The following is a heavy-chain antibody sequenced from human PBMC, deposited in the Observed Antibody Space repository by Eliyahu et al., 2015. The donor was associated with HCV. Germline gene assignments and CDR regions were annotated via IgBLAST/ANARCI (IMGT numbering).Heavy chain of an antibody. D-gene: IGHD5-12*01. V-gene: IGHV3-23*01. CDR2: ISGSGGST. Sequence: EVQLLESGGGLVQPGGSLRLSCAASGFTFXXYAMXWXRXAPGKGLEWVXAISGSGGSTSYADSVKGRFTISRDNSKNTLYLQMNSLRAEDTAVYYCAKVASRGYSGXDRGDYWGQGTLVTVSS. CDR3: AKVASRGYSGXDRGDY. J-gene: IGHJ4*02. CDR1: GFTFXXYA.